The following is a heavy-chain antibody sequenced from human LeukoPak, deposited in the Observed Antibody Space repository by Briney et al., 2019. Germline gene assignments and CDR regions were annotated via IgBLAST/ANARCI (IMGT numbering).Heavy chain of an antibody. V-gene: IGHV4-61*02. D-gene: IGHD4-17*01. CDR3: ARVGDYGDYGFDY. J-gene: IGHJ4*02. CDR1: GGSISSGSYY. Sequence: PSQTLSLTCTVSGGSISSGSYYWRWIRQPAGKGLEWIGRIYTSGSTNYNPSLKSRVTISVDTSKNQFSLKLSSVTAADTAVYYCARVGDYGDYGFDYWGQGTLVTVSS. CDR2: IYTSGST.